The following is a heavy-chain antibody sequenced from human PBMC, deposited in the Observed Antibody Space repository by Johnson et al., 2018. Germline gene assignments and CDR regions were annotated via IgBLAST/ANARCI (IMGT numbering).Heavy chain of an antibody. D-gene: IGHD1-26*01. CDR2: ISYDGSNK. Sequence: VQLVETGGGVVQPGRSLRLSCAASGFTFSSYGMHWVRQAPGKGLEWVAVISYDGSNKYYADSVKGRFTISRDNSKNTLYLQMNSLRAEDTAVYYCARNIVGAHTRYYYYYYMDVWGEGTTVTVSS. J-gene: IGHJ6*03. CDR3: ARNIVGAHTRYYYYYYMDV. V-gene: IGHV3-30*03. CDR1: GFTFSSYG.